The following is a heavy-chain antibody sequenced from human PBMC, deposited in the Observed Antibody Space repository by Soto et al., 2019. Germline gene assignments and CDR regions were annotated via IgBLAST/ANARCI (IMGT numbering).Heavy chain of an antibody. CDR3: ARGPYIHYGGNNFDY. CDR2: INHSGST. D-gene: IGHD4-17*01. V-gene: IGHV4-34*01. CDR1: GGSFSGYY. J-gene: IGHJ4*02. Sequence: SETLSLTCAVYGGSFSGYYWSWIRQPPGKGLEWIGEINHSGSTNYNPSLKSRVTISVDTSKNQFSLKLSSVTAADTAVYYCARGPYIHYGGNNFDYWGQGTLVTVS.